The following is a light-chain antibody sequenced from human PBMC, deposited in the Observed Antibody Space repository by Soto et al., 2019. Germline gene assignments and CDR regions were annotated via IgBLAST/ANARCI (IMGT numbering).Light chain of an antibody. CDR1: SSDVGGYNY. CDR2: DVS. CDR3: CSYAGSYILI. Sequence: QSVLTQPRSVSGSPGQSVTVSCTGTSSDVGGYNYVYWYQQHPGKVPKLMIFDVSKRPSGVPDRFSGSKSGNTASLTISGLQAEDEADYHCCSYAGSYILIFGGGTKVTVL. J-gene: IGLJ2*01. V-gene: IGLV2-11*01.